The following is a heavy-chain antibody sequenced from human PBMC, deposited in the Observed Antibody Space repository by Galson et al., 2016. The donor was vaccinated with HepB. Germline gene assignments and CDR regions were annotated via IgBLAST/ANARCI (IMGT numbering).Heavy chain of an antibody. CDR2: ISGGGGNT. CDR1: GFTFSTYA. D-gene: IGHD3-10*02. Sequence: SLRLSCAASGFTFSTYAMNWVRQAPGKGLEWVSGISGGGGNTYYADSVKGRFTISKDNSKNTLYLQMHSLRAEDTALYYRGRDERGRVFFKPYGMDVWGQGTAVTVSS. CDR3: GRDERGRVFFKPYGMDV. J-gene: IGHJ6*02. V-gene: IGHV3-23*01.